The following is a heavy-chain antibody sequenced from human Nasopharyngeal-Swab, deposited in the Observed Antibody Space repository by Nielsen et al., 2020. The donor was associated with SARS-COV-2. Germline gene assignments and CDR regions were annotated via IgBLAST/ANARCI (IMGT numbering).Heavy chain of an antibody. J-gene: IGHJ4*02. CDR1: GFIFSASA. CDR2: IGDKDHNYAT. CDR3: TTDFYFYY. V-gene: IGHV3-73*01. Sequence: GESLKISCAASGFIFSASAIHWVRQASGKGLEWVGRIGDKDHNYATTYGASVQGRFTISRDDSKNTSFLQMDSLKTEDTALYYCTTDFYFYYWGQGTLVTVSS.